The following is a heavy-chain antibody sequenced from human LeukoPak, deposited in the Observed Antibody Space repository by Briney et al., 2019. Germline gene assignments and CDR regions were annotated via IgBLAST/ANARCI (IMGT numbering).Heavy chain of an antibody. Sequence: SETLSLTCTVSGDSISTSNSYWGWIRQPPGKGLEWIGNIYYSGNTYYNASLKSRVTISVDTSKNQFSLKLRSVTAADTAVYYCARLNCGGDCRGYYYKYYMDVWGKGTTVTISS. CDR2: IYYSGNT. J-gene: IGHJ6*03. CDR3: ARLNCGGDCRGYYYKYYMDV. D-gene: IGHD2-21*02. CDR1: GDSISTSNSY. V-gene: IGHV4-39*01.